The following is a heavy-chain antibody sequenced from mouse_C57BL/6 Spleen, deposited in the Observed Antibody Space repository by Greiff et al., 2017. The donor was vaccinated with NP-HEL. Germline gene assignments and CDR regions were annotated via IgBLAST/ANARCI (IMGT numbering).Heavy chain of an antibody. Sequence: VQLKESGGGLVKPGGSLKLSCAASGFTFSSYAMSWVRQTPEKRLEWVATISDGGSYTYYPDNVKGRFTISRDNAKNNLYLQMSHLKSEDTAMYYCARDCDYDGGFDYWGQGTTLTVSS. CDR1: GFTFSSYA. D-gene: IGHD2-4*01. J-gene: IGHJ2*01. V-gene: IGHV5-4*01. CDR3: ARDCDYDGGFDY. CDR2: ISDGGSYT.